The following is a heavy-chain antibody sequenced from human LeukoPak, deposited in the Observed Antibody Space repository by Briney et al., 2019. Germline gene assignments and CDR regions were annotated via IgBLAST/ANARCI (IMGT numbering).Heavy chain of an antibody. CDR1: GFTFSSYA. CDR3: ARDLASTVPHYYYGMDV. V-gene: IGHV3-33*08. CDR2: IWYDGSNK. Sequence: PGGSLRLSCAASGFTFSSYAMSWVRQAPGKGLEWVAVIWYDGSNKYYADSVKGRFTISRDNSKNTLYLQMNSLRAEDTAVYYCARDLASTVPHYYYGMDVWGQGTTVTVSS. D-gene: IGHD4-17*01. J-gene: IGHJ6*02.